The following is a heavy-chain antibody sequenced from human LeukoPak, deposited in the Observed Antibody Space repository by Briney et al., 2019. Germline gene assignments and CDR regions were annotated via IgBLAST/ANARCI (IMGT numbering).Heavy chain of an antibody. D-gene: IGHD5-24*01. Sequence: GGSLRLSCAVSGLTFRSYWMSWVRQAPEKGLEWVANINQGGSEKYFVDSVRGRFTVSRDNAKNLLHLQMDTLRADDTAVYYCARERDGRFFDYWGQGTLVTVSS. CDR1: GLTFRSYW. CDR2: INQGGSEK. V-gene: IGHV3-7*01. J-gene: IGHJ4*02. CDR3: ARERDGRFFDY.